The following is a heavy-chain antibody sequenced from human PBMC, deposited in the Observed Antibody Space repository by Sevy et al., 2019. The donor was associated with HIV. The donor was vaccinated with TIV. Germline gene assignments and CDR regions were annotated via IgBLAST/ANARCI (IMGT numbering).Heavy chain of an antibody. D-gene: IGHD3-16*01. J-gene: IGHJ4*02. CDR3: ARFDEDYRNFDY. CDR1: GGSISSGSYY. Sequence: SETLSLTCTVSGGSISSGSYYWSWIRQPAGKGLEWIGHIYTSGSSNYNPSLKSRVTMSVDTSKNQFSLKLSSVTATDTAVYYCARFDEDYRNFDYWGQGTLVTVSS. V-gene: IGHV4-61*09. CDR2: IYTSGSS.